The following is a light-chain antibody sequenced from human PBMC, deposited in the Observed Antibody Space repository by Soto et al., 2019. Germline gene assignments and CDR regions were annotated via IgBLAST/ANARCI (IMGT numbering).Light chain of an antibody. CDR2: AAS. J-gene: IGKJ1*01. CDR1: QDSRND. V-gene: IGKV1-6*01. Sequence: AIQMTQSPSSLSASVGDRITLLRQASQDSRNDLGWFQQKPGKAPKLLIYAASDLQSGVPARFSGSGSGTEFTLTISSLQSEDFALYYCQQYNKWPRTSGQGTKVDIK. CDR3: QQYNKWPRT.